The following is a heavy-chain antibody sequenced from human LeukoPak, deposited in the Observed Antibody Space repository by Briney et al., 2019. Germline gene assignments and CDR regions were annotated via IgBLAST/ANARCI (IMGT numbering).Heavy chain of an antibody. V-gene: IGHV4-31*03. CDR3: ARWSGYSSRGAAFDY. CDR1: GGSISSGGYY. CDR2: IYYSGST. J-gene: IGHJ4*02. D-gene: IGHD6-13*01. Sequence: SETLSLTCTVSGGSISSGGYYWSWIRQHPGKGLEWIGYIYYSGSTYYNPSLKSRVTISVDTSKNQFSLKLSSVTAADTAVYYCARWSGYSSRGAAFDYWGQGTLVTVSS.